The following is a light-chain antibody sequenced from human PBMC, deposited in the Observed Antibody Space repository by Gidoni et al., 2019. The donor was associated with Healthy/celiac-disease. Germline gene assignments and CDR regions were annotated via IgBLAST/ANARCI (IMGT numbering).Light chain of an antibody. V-gene: IGKV1-39*01. CDR1: QSISSY. CDR3: QQSYSTPYT. J-gene: IGKJ2*01. Sequence: DIQMTQSPSSLSASVGDRVTITCRASQSISSYLNWYQQKPGKAPKLLIYAASSLQSGVPSRFSGSGSVTDFTLTISSLQPEDFATYYCQQSYSTPYTFXQXTKLEIK. CDR2: AAS.